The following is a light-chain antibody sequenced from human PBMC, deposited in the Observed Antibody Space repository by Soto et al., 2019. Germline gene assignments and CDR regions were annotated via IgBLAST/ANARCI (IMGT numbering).Light chain of an antibody. CDR1: SSDVGAYNY. CDR2: EVA. J-gene: IGLJ2*01. CDR3: SSYTDSNTVL. V-gene: IGLV2-14*01. Sequence: QSVLTQPASVSGSPGQSITISCTGTSSDVGAYNYVSWYQHHPGKAPKLIIYEVANRPSGVSNRFSGSKSGNTASLTISGLQAEDEADYSCSSYTDSNTVLFGGGTKLTVL.